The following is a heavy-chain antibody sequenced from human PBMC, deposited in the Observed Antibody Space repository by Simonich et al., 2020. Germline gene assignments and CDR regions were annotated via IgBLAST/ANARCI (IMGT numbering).Heavy chain of an antibody. CDR2: IYNSGST. CDR1: GGSISISSYF. V-gene: IGHV4-39*01. J-gene: IGHJ2*01. Sequence: QLQLQESGPGLVKPSETLALTCTVSGGSISISSYFWGWISQPPGKRLEWFWSIYNSGSTYDNPSLNGRVTISGDTSKNQFSLKLSSVTAADTAVYYCARHKGYCSGGSCYSHWYFDLWRRGTLVTVSS. D-gene: IGHD2-15*01. CDR3: ARHKGYCSGGSCYSHWYFDL.